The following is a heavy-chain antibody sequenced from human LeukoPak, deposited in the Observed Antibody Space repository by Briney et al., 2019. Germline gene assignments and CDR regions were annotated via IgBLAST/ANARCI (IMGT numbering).Heavy chain of an antibody. CDR3: ARGPYQSYSSSRGDY. D-gene: IGHD1-26*01. V-gene: IGHV3-74*01. CDR1: GFTFSSYW. J-gene: IGHJ4*02. Sequence: PGGSLRLSCAASGFTFSSYWMHWVRQAPGQGLGWVSRINSYGSSTSYADSVKGRFTISRENAKNTLYLQMNSLRAEDTAVYYCARGPYQSYSSSRGDYWGQGTLVTVSS. CDR2: INSYGSST.